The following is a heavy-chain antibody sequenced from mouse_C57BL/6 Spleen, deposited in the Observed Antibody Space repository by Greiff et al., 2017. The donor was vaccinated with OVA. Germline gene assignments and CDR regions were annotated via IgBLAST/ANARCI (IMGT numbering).Heavy chain of an antibody. CDR1: GYTFTSYW. D-gene: IGHD1-1*01. J-gene: IGHJ4*01. Sequence: QVQLKQPGAELVKPGASVKLSCKASGYTFTSYWMHWVKQRPGRGLEWIGRIAPNSGGTKYNEKFKSKATLTVDKPSSTAYMQLSSLTSEDSAVYYCAREDYGSSYNAMDYWGQGTSVTVSS. CDR3: AREDYGSSYNAMDY. V-gene: IGHV1-72*01. CDR2: IAPNSGGT.